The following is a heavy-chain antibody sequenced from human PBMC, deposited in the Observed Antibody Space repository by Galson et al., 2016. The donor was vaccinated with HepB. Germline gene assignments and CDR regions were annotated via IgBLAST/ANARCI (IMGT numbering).Heavy chain of an antibody. D-gene: IGHD6-6*01. J-gene: IGHJ3*01. CDR3: VKDRSITVPAMDAFDL. Sequence: SLRLSCAASGFSFSSYSMHWVRQAPGKGLEYIATISGNAGRTYYVDSVKGGFTISRDNAKKTVDLHMSRLRPEDTGVFYCVKDRSITVPAMDAFDLWGQGTMVIVSS. V-gene: IGHV3-64D*08. CDR1: GFSFSSYS. CDR2: ISGNAGRT.